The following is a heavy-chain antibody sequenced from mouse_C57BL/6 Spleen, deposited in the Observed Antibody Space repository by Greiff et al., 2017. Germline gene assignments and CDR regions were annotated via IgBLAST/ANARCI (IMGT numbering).Heavy chain of an antibody. V-gene: IGHV1-54*01. CDR3: ARGGVYDEAGFAY. J-gene: IGHJ3*01. Sequence: QVQLQQSGAELVRPGTSVKVSCKASGYAFTNYLIEWVKQRPGQGLEWIGVINPGSGGTNYNEKFKGKATLPADKSSSTAYMQISSLTSADSAVYFWARGGVYDEAGFAYWGQGTLVTVSA. D-gene: IGHD2-12*01. CDR1: GYAFTNYL. CDR2: INPGSGGT.